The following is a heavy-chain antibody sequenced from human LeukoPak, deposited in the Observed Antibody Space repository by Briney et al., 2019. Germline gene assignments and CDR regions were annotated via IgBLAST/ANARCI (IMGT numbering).Heavy chain of an antibody. J-gene: IGHJ4*02. V-gene: IGHV3-30*18. CDR3: AKVHSSGWYTQDY. CDR1: GFTFSSYG. Sequence: GRSLRLSCAASGFTFSSYGMHWVRQAPGKGLERVAVISYDGSNKYYADSVKGRFTISRDNSKNTLYLQMNSLRAEDTAVYYCAKVHSSGWYTQDYWGQGTLVTVSS. D-gene: IGHD6-19*01. CDR2: ISYDGSNK.